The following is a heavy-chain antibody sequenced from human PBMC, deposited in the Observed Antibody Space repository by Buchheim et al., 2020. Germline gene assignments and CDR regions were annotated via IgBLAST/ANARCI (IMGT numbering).Heavy chain of an antibody. D-gene: IGHD3-10*01. CDR3: ARGNAPMGALDL. CDR1: GASISSGGYY. V-gene: IGHV4-31*03. Sequence: QVQLQESGPGLVKPSQTPSLTCTVSGASISSGGYYWSWIRQLPGKGLEWIGYIYYSGSTYFNPSLKSRVTMSVDTSKNPFSLKLSSVTAADTAVYYCARGNAPMGALDLWGQGT. J-gene: IGHJ3*01. CDR2: IYYSGST.